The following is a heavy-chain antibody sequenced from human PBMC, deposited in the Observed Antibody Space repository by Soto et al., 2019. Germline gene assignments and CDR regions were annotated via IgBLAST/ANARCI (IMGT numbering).Heavy chain of an antibody. CDR3: ARDRGGYDSSGYIF. CDR1: GGSVSSGSYY. D-gene: IGHD3-22*01. Sequence: SETLSLTCTVSGGSVSSGSYYWSWIRQPPGKGLEWIGYIYYSGSTNYNPSLKSRVTISVDTSKNQFSLKLSSVTAADTAVYYCARDRGGYDSSGYIFWGQGTLVTVSS. CDR2: IYYSGST. J-gene: IGHJ4*02. V-gene: IGHV4-61*01.